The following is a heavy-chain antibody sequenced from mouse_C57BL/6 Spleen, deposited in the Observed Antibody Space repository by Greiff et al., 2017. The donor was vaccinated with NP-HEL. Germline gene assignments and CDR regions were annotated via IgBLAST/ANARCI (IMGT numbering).Heavy chain of an antibody. CDR2: ISDGGSYT. V-gene: IGHV5-4*01. Sequence: EVMLVESGGGLVKPGGSLKLSCAASGFTFSSYAMSWVRQTPEQRLEWVATISDGGSYTYYPDNVKGRVTISRDNAKNNLYLQMSHLKSEDTAMYYWARDNPIVTTSYYAMDYWGQGTSVTVSS. J-gene: IGHJ4*01. CDR1: GFTFSSYA. CDR3: ARDNPIVTTSYYAMDY. D-gene: IGHD2-5*01.